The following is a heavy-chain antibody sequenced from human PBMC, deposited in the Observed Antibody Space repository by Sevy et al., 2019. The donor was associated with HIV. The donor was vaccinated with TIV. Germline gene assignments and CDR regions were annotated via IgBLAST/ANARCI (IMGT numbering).Heavy chain of an antibody. CDR2: IKEDGSDK. CDR1: GFTLSSFW. V-gene: IGHV3-7*03. D-gene: IGHD3-22*01. Sequence: GGSLRLSCAASGFTLSSFWMTWVRQAPGKGLEWVANIKEDGSDKNYLDSVKGRCTFSRDNAKNSLYLQMNSLRAEDTAVYYCARAKVHYARRVYYDAFDIWGQGTMVTVSS. CDR3: ARAKVHYARRVYYDAFDI. J-gene: IGHJ3*02.